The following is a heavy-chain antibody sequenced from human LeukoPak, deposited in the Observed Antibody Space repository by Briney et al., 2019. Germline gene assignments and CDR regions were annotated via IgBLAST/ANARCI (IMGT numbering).Heavy chain of an antibody. CDR1: GFTFSAYA. Sequence: GRSLRLSCAASGFTFSAYAMHWVRQAPGKGLEWVAVISYDGSNKYYADSVKGRFTISGDKSKDTLYLQMNSLRPEDTALYYCARGPGPIAGAKNPFDIWGQGTMVTVSS. CDR2: ISYDGSNK. V-gene: IGHV3-30*01. J-gene: IGHJ3*02. D-gene: IGHD1-26*01. CDR3: ARGPGPIAGAKNPFDI.